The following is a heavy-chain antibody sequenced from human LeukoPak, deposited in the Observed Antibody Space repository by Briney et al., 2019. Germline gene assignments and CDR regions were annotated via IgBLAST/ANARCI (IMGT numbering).Heavy chain of an antibody. CDR2: IDPSDSYT. CDR1: GYSFTSYW. D-gene: IGHD6-13*01. CDR3: ASRKAGYSSSWYEVNDY. Sequence: GESLQISCQGSGYSFTSYWISWVRQMPGKGLEWMGRIDPSDSYTNYSPSFQGHVTISADKSISTAYLQWSSLKASDTAMYYCASRKAGYSSSWYEVNDYWGQGTLVTVSS. J-gene: IGHJ4*02. V-gene: IGHV5-10-1*01.